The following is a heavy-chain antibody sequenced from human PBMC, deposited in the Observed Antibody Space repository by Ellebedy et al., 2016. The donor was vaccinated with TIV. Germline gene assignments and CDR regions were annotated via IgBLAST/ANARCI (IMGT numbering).Heavy chain of an antibody. CDR1: GGSIRGFY. Sequence: MPSETLSLTCTVSGGSIRGFYWSWIRQHPGKGLEWIGYIFYNGSTNYNPSLKIRVTAADTAVYYCARSKIYCSAAGCSSLEHFASWGQGTLVTVSS. J-gene: IGHJ4*02. CDR3: AS. V-gene: IGHV4-59*01. CDR2: IFYNGST. D-gene: IGHD2-15*01.